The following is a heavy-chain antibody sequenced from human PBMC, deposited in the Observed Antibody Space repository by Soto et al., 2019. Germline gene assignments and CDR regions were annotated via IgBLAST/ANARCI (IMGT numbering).Heavy chain of an antibody. CDR3: ARDREDYYDSSGPKPGYYYYGMDV. V-gene: IGHV4-31*03. J-gene: IGHJ6*02. D-gene: IGHD3-22*01. CDR2: IYYSGST. Sequence: SETLSLTCTVSGGSISSGGYYWSWIRQHPGEGLEWIGYIYYSGSTYYNPSLKSRVTISVDTSKNQFSLKLSSVTAADTAVYYCARDREDYYDSSGPKPGYYYYGMDVWGQGTTVTVSS. CDR1: GGSISSGGYY.